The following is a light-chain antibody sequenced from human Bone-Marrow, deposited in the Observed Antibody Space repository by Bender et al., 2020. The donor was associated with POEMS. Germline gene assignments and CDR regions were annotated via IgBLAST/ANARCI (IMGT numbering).Light chain of an antibody. J-gene: IGLJ3*02. CDR3: AAWEDSLNGWV. CDR2: INN. V-gene: IGLV1-44*01. CDR1: SSNIGTNP. Sequence: QSVLTQPPSASGTPGQRVTISCSGSSSNIGTNPVNWYQQLPGTAPKLLIYINNQRPSGVPDRFSGSKSGTSASLAITGLRSRDEADYYCAAWEDSLNGWVFGGGTKLTVL.